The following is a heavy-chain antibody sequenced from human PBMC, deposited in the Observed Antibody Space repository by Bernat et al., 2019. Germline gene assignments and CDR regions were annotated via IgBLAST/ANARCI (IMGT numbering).Heavy chain of an antibody. V-gene: IGHV3-33*01. CDR1: GFTFSSYG. D-gene: IGHD3-16*01. CDR2: IWYDGSNK. Sequence: QVQLVESGGGVVQPGRSLRLSCAASGFTFSSYGMHWVRQAPGKGLEWVAVIWYDGSNKYYADSVKGRFTISRDNSKNTLYLQMNSLRAEDTAVYYCARDVGEVTRFDYWGQGTLVTVSS. CDR3: ARDVGEVTRFDY. J-gene: IGHJ4*02.